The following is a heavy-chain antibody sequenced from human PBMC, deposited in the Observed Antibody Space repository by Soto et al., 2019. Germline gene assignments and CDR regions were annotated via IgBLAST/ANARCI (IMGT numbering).Heavy chain of an antibody. Sequence: QVQLQESGPGLVKPSETLSLTCTVSGGSVSSGSYYWSWIRQPPGKGLEWIGYIYYSGSTNYNPSLKSRVTISVDTSKNQFSLELSSVTAADTAVYYCARDFWGSSDYWGQGTLVTVSS. D-gene: IGHD3-16*01. J-gene: IGHJ4*02. CDR1: GGSVSSGSYY. V-gene: IGHV4-61*01. CDR3: ARDFWGSSDY. CDR2: IYYSGST.